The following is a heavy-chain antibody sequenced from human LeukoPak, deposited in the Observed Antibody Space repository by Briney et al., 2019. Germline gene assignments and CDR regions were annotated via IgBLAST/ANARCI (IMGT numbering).Heavy chain of an antibody. D-gene: IGHD6-13*01. Sequence: GRSLRLSCAASGFTFSTCSMNWVRQAPGKGLEWVAYISSGSGTIYYADSVKGRFTISRDNAKNSLYLQMNSLRAEDSAVYYCARVLYSSSWYEYFQHWGQGTLVTVSS. CDR2: ISSGSGTI. V-gene: IGHV3-48*01. CDR3: ARVLYSSSWYEYFQH. J-gene: IGHJ1*01. CDR1: GFTFSTCS.